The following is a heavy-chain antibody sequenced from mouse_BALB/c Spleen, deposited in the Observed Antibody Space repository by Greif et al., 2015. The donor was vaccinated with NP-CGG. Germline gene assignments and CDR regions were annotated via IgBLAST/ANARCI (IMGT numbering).Heavy chain of an antibody. CDR3: TRGGGSYAMDY. Sequence: EVKVVDSGGGLVKPGGSLKLSCAASGFTFSSYTMSWVRQTPEKRLEWFATISSGGSYTYYPDSVKGRFTISRDDAKNTLYLQMSSLKSEDTAMYYCTRGGGSYAMDYWGQGTSVTVSS. J-gene: IGHJ4*01. CDR1: GFTFSSYT. V-gene: IGHV5-6-4*01. CDR2: ISSGGSYT.